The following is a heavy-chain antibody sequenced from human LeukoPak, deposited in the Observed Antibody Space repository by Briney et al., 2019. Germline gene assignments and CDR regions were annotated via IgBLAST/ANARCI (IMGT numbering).Heavy chain of an antibody. CDR3: AKDKDSSGYYYSDY. V-gene: IGHV3-23*01. D-gene: IGHD3-22*01. Sequence: GGSLRLSCAGSGFSFSSHGMNWVRQAPGKGLEWVSGISPSGDITYYTDSVRGRFTISRDNSKNTLYLQMNSLRAEDTAVYYCAKDKDSSGYYYSDYWGQGTLVTVSS. J-gene: IGHJ4*02. CDR1: GFSFSSHG. CDR2: ISPSGDIT.